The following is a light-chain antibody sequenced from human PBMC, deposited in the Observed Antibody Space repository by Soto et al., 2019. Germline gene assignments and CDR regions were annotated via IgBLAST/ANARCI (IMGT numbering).Light chain of an antibody. V-gene: IGKV3-20*01. Sequence: EVVMTQSPATVPVSLGGSVTLSCRASQSVGRNVAWYQQKPGQPPRILIYEESSRDTGVPNRFSGSGSGTDLTLTISRLEPEDFAVYYCQQFSSYPLTFGGGTKVDIK. CDR2: EES. J-gene: IGKJ4*01. CDR3: QQFSSYPLT. CDR1: QSVGRN.